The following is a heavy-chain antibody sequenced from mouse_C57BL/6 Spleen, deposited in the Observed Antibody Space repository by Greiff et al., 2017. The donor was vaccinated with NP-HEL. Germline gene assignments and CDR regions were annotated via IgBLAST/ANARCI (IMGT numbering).Heavy chain of an antibody. V-gene: IGHV2-2*01. CDR3: ARKNLYWYFDV. Sequence: VKVEESGPGLVQPSQSLSITCTVSGFSLTSYGVHWVRQSPGKGLEWLGVIWSGGSTDYNAAFISRLSISKDNSKSQVFFKMNSLQADDTAIYYCARKNLYWYFDVWGTGTTVTVSS. J-gene: IGHJ1*03. CDR2: IWSGGST. CDR1: GFSLTSYG.